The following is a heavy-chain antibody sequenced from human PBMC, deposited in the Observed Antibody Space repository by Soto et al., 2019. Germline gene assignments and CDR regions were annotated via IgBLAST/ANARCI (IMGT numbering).Heavy chain of an antibody. V-gene: IGHV1-3*01. D-gene: IGHD3-10*01. J-gene: IGHJ1*01. CDR2: INAGNGNT. CDR1: GYTFTSYA. CDR3: ARVGVGSGSYYDGSGYFQH. Sequence: QVQLVQSGAEVKKPGASVKVSCKASGYTFTSYAMHWVRQAPGQRLEWMGWINAGNGNTKYSQKFQGRVTITRDTSASTAYMELSSLRSEDTAVYYCARVGVGSGSYYDGSGYFQHWGQGTLVTVSS.